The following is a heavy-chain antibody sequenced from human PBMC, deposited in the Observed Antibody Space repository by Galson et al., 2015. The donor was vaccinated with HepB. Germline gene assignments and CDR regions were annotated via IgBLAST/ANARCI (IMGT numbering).Heavy chain of an antibody. Sequence: SLRLSCAASGFTFSSYWMSWVRQAPGKGLEWVANIKQDGSEKYYVDSVKGRFTISRDNAKNSLYLQMNSLRAEDTAVYYCASGLGVYGPPRERFGDYYYYGMDVWGQGTTVTVSS. J-gene: IGHJ6*02. CDR3: ASGLGVYGPPRERFGDYYYYGMDV. D-gene: IGHD3-16*01. V-gene: IGHV3-7*01. CDR2: IKQDGSEK. CDR1: GFTFSSYW.